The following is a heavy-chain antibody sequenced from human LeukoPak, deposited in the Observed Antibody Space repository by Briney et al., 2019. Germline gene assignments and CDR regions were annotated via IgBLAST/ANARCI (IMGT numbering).Heavy chain of an antibody. J-gene: IGHJ4*02. Sequence: ASVKVSCKASGYTFTGYYMHWVRQAPGQGLEWMGWINPNSGGTNYQGRVTMTRDTSISTAYMELSSLRSEDTAVYYCARPDGSGSLGLDYWGQGTLVTVSS. CDR3: ARPDGSGSLGLDY. V-gene: IGHV1-2*02. CDR2: INPNSGGT. D-gene: IGHD3-10*01. CDR1: GYTFTGYY.